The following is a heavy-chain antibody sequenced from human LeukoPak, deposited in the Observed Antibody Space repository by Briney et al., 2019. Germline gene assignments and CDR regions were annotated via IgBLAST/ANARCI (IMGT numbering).Heavy chain of an antibody. CDR2: FDPEDGET. V-gene: IGHV1-24*01. CDR3: ATLTFGGVSSWFDP. D-gene: IGHD3-16*01. CDR1: GYTLTELS. J-gene: IGHJ5*02. Sequence: ASVTVSCKVSGYTLTELSMHWVRQAPGKGLEWMGGFDPEDGETIYAQKFQGRVTMTEDTSTDTAYMELSSLRSEDTAVYYCATLTFGGVSSWFDPWGQGTLVTVSS.